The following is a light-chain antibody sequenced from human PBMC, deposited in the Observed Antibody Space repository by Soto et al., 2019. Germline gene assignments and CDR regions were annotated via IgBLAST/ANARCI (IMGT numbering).Light chain of an antibody. CDR1: QSITPW. J-gene: IGKJ1*01. CDR3: QHYHRYSAT. V-gene: IGKV1-5*03. Sequence: DIQMTQSPSTLSASVGDRVTITCRASQSITPWLAWYQQKPGKVPKLLIYQASSVESGVPLRFSGSASGTEFTLTINSLQPYDFATYYCQHYHRYSATCGQGTKLDIK. CDR2: QAS.